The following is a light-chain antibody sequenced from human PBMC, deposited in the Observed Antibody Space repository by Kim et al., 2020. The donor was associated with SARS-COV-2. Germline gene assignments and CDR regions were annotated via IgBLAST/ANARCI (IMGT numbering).Light chain of an antibody. CDR3: LNYNNAPPWT. J-gene: IGKJ1*01. V-gene: IGKV1-27*01. CDR2: GAS. Sequence: DIQMTQSPTSLSASVGDRVTITCRASQGISNYLAWYQQKPGTVPKLLIYGASTLQSGVPSRFSGSGSGTDFTLTISSLQPEDVATYYCLNYNNAPPWTFGQGTKVDIK. CDR1: QGISNY.